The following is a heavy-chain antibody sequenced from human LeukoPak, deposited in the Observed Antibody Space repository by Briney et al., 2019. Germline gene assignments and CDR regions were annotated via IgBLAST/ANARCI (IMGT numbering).Heavy chain of an antibody. CDR1: GYTFIAYH. CDR3: ARTEVRYFDWLRTHFYSHSGMDV. J-gene: IGHJ6*02. CDR2: INPSSEDT. Sequence: ASVKVSCKASGYTFIAYHINWVRQAPGQGLEWMGWINPSSEDTHYAQKFQGRVTLTRDTSINTAYMELSGLTSDDTAVYFCARTEVRYFDWLRTHFYSHSGMDVWGQGTTVTVSS. D-gene: IGHD3-9*01. V-gene: IGHV1-2*02.